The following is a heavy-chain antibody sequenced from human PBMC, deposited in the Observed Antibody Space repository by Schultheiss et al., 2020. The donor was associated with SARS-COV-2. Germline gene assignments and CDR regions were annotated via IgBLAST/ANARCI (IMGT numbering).Heavy chain of an antibody. CDR3: VKDLGGYYFDY. CDR2: INSNGGIT. V-gene: IGHV3-64D*06. J-gene: IGHJ4*02. Sequence: GGSLRLSCPASGFTFSSSTMHWVRQAPGKGLEYVSAINSNGGITYYADSVKGRFTISRDNSKNTLYLQMSSLRAEDTAVYYCVKDLGGYYFDYWGQGTLVTVSS. D-gene: IGHD3-22*01. CDR1: GFTFSSST.